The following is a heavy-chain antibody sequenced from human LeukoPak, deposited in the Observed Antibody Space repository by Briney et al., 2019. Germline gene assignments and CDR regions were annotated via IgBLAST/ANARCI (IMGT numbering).Heavy chain of an antibody. J-gene: IGHJ4*02. CDR1: GGSISSSSYY. CDR3: ARSMVRGVISLAPFDY. Sequence: ETLSLTCTVSGGSISSSSYYWGWIRQPPGKGLEWIGSIYYSGSTYYNPSLKSRVTISVDKSKNQFSLKLSSVTAADTAVYYCARSMVRGVISLAPFDYWGQGTLVTVSS. CDR2: IYYSGST. D-gene: IGHD3-10*01. V-gene: IGHV4-39*07.